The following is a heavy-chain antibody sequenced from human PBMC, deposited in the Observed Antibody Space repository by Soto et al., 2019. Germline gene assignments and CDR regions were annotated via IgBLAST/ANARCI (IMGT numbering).Heavy chain of an antibody. CDR1: GFSFSAYA. V-gene: IGHV3-23*01. Sequence: EVQLLESGGGLVQPGGSLRLSCAASGFSFSAYAMNWVRQAPGKGLQWVSGLVGSGADKNYADSVRGRFTVSRDNSKNTLYLQMNSLRDEDTAVYYCAKDLSAKNGVWEAFDMWGRGTKGTVSS. J-gene: IGHJ3*02. CDR2: LVGSGADK. D-gene: IGHD2-8*01. CDR3: AKDLSAKNGVWEAFDM.